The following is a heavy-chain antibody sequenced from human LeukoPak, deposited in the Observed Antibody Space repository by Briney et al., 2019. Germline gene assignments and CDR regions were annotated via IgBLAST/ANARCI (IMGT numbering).Heavy chain of an antibody. V-gene: IGHV3-7*01. Sequence: GGSLRLSCAASGLTFSSYWMSWVRQAPGKGLEWVANIKQDGSEKYYVDAVKGRFTISRDNAKTSLYLQMNSLRAEDTAVYYCARDLSGIAGYTYGRGIDYWGQGTLVTVSS. CDR2: IKQDGSEK. CDR3: ARDLSGIAGYTYGRGIDY. CDR1: GLTFSSYW. J-gene: IGHJ4*02. D-gene: IGHD5-18*01.